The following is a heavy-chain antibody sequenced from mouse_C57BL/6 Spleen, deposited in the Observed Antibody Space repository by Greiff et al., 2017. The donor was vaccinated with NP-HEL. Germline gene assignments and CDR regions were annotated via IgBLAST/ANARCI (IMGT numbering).Heavy chain of an antibody. Sequence: EVQRVESGGGLVKPGGSLKLSCAASGFTFSSYAMSWVRQTPEKRLEWVATISDGGSYTYYPDNVKGRFTISRDNAKNNLYLQMSHLKSEDTAMYYCARWDYDVMDYWGQGTSVTVSS. CDR3: ARWDYDVMDY. CDR2: ISDGGSYT. J-gene: IGHJ4*01. V-gene: IGHV5-4*01. CDR1: GFTFSSYA.